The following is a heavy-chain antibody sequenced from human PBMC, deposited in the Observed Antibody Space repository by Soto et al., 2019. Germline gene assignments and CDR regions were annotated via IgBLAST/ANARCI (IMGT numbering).Heavy chain of an antibody. CDR3: AKDGITMVRGAGYYYYGMDV. D-gene: IGHD3-10*01. CDR2: ISYDGSNK. V-gene: IGHV3-30*18. Sequence: VQLVESGGGVVQPGRSLRLSCAASGFTFSSYGMHWVRQAPGKGLEWVAVISYDGSNKYYADSVKGRFTISRDNSKNTLYLQMNSLRAEDTAVYYCAKDGITMVRGAGYYYYGMDVWGQGTTVTVSS. CDR1: GFTFSSYG. J-gene: IGHJ6*02.